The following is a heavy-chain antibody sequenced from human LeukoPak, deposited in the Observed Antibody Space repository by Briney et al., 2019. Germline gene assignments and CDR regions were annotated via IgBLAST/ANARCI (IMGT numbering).Heavy chain of an antibody. CDR1: GGSISSSNYY. D-gene: IGHD4-17*01. CDR2: VYYSGST. J-gene: IGHJ5*02. Sequence: SETLSLTCTVSGGSISSSNYYWGWIRQPPGKGLEWIGSVYYSGSTYSNPSLKSRITIYVDKSKDQFSLRLSSVTAADTGIYYCARRDYGAPRWFDPWGQGTLVTVSS. CDR3: ARRDYGAPRWFDP. V-gene: IGHV4-39*01.